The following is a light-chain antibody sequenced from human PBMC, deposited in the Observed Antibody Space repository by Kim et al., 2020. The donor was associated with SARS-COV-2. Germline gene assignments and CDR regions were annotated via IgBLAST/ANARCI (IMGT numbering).Light chain of an antibody. CDR3: NSRDSSGNHVV. Sequence: SSELTQDPAVSVALGQTVRITCQGDSLRSYYASWYQQKPGQAPLLVIYGKNNRPSGIPDRFSGSSSGNTASLPITGAQAEDEADYYCNSRDSSGNHVVFG. J-gene: IGLJ2*01. V-gene: IGLV3-19*01. CDR2: GKN. CDR1: SLRSYY.